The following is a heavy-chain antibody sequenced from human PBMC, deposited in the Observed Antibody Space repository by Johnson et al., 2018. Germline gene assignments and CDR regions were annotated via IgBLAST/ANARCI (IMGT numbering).Heavy chain of an antibody. CDR2: ISYDGNYK. V-gene: IGHV3-30-3*01. D-gene: IGHD3-3*01. CDR1: GFTFSDYA. J-gene: IGHJ4*02. CDR3: ARDGRASIPNDS. Sequence: QVQLQESGGGVVQPGRSLRLSCAASGFTFSDYAMNWVRQAPGKGLEWVSVISYDGNYKDYEDSVKGRFTIARDNSNNTLYLQMNSLRAEDTAVYYCARDGRASIPNDSWGQGTLVTVSS.